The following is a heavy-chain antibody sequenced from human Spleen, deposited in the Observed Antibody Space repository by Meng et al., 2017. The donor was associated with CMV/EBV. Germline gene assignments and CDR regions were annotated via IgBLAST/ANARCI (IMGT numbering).Heavy chain of an antibody. V-gene: IGHV3-33*06. J-gene: IGHJ4*02. Sequence: GGSLRLSCAASGFTFSRYWMSWVRQAPGKGLEWVAVIWYDGSNKYYADSVKGRFTISRDNSKNTLYLQMNSLRAEDTAVYYCAKDRAGRAVASYFDYWGQGTLVTFSS. D-gene: IGHD6-19*01. CDR2: IWYDGSNK. CDR1: GFTFSRYW. CDR3: AKDRAGRAVASYFDY.